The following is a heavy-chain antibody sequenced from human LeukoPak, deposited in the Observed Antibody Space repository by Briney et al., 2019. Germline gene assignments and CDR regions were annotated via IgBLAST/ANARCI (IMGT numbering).Heavy chain of an antibody. D-gene: IGHD1-26*01. Sequence: SETLSLTCTVSGGSINSYYWSWIRQPPGKGLEWIGYIYYSGSTNYNPSLKSRVTISVDTSKNQFSLKLSSVTAADTAVYYCARGSYRFDYWGQGTLVTVSS. V-gene: IGHV4-59*08. CDR1: GGSINSYY. CDR2: IYYSGST. J-gene: IGHJ4*02. CDR3: ARGSYRFDY.